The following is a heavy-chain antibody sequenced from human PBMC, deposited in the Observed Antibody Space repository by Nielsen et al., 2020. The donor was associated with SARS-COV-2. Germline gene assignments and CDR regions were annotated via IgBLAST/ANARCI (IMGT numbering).Heavy chain of an antibody. CDR2: INTNTGSP. D-gene: IGHD6-13*01. J-gene: IGHJ4*02. V-gene: IGHV7-4-1*02. CDR1: GYTFTNYA. Sequence: ASVKVSCKASGYTFTNYAMNWVRQAPGQGLEWMGWINTNTGSPTFGQGFTGRFVFSLDTSVATAYLQISSLKADDTAVYYCAGQLGAYWGQGTLVTVSS. CDR3: AGQLGAY.